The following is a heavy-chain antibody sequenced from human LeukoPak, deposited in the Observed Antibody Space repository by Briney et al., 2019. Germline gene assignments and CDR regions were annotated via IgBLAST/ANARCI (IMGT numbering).Heavy chain of an antibody. CDR2: IFYSGST. Sequence: SETLSLTCTVSGYSISSGYYWGWVRQPPGKALEWIGNIFYSGSTYYSPSLKSRVTISLDTSRNQFSLKLNSVTAADTAVYYCAKSNGYGLTDIWGQGTMVTVSS. V-gene: IGHV4-38-2*02. J-gene: IGHJ3*02. CDR1: GYSISSGYY. CDR3: AKSNGYGLTDI. D-gene: IGHD3-10*01.